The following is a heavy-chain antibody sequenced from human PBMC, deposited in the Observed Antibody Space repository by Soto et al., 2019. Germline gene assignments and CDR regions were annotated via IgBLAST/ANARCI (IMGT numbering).Heavy chain of an antibody. J-gene: IGHJ6*02. CDR1: GGSISTDHYH. CDR3: AREDDGGDRDYYGLDV. D-gene: IGHD2-21*02. V-gene: IGHV4-30-4*01. Sequence: QVQLQESGPGLVRPSQTLSLTCTVSGGSISTDHYHWTWIRQTPGKGLEWIGYIHSSGSIHFNPSLQSRVYMSVDTSKNLFSLKLSSVTAADTAVYFCAREDDGGDRDYYGLDVWGQGTTVTVSS. CDR2: IHSSGSI.